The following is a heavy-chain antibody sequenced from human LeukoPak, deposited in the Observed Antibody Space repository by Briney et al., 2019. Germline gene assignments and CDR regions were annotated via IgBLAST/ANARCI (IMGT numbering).Heavy chain of an antibody. J-gene: IGHJ5*02. CDR1: GGSISSGGYY. V-gene: IGHV4-30-2*01. CDR3: AGQVVGTQFDP. CDR2: IYHSGST. Sequence: SETLSLTCTVSGGSISSGGYYRSWIRQPPGKGLEWIGCIYHSGSTYYNPSLKSRVTISVDRSKNQFSLKLSSVTAADTAVYYCAGQVVGTQFDPWGQGTLVTVSS.